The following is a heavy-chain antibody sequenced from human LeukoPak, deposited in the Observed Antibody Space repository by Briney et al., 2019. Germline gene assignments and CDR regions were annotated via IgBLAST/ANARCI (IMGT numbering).Heavy chain of an antibody. Sequence: PGGSLRLSCAASGFTFSIYWMSWVRQAPGKGLEWVANIKEDGSEKYYVDSAKGRFTISRDNAKNSLYLQMYSLRAEDTAVYYCARGSGGEWGFDYWGQGTLVTVSS. V-gene: IGHV3-7*01. CDR3: ARGSGGEWGFDY. J-gene: IGHJ4*02. CDR1: GFTFSIYW. D-gene: IGHD3-10*01. CDR2: IKEDGSEK.